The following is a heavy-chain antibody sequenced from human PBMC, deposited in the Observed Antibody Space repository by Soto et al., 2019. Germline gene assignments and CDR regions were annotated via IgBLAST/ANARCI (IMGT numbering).Heavy chain of an antibody. J-gene: IGHJ4*02. Sequence: QVQLVQSGAEVKKTGSSVKVSCKTSGGTFSTFGISWVRQAPGQGLEWMGGIIPFFGTAEYSQKFEDRITITADESTNTVYMDLRSLTSEDTAIYYCARTAPMDAGDKYDYDFWGQGALGTVSS. D-gene: IGHD3-16*01. CDR3: ARTAPMDAGDKYDYDF. V-gene: IGHV1-69*01. CDR2: IIPFFGTA. CDR1: GGTFSTFG.